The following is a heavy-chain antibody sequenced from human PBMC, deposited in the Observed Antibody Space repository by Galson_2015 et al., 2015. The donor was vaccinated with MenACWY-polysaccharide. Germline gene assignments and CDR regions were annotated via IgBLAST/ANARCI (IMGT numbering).Heavy chain of an antibody. CDR2: TRSSGVTT. CDR1: GFTFSSYA. CDR3: AKDKGYTFGYEGYFDC. J-gene: IGHJ4*02. D-gene: IGHD5-18*01. Sequence: SLRLSCAASGFTFSSYAMSWVRQAPGKGLEWVSTSTRSSGVTTYSADFESRRITFTCDNSKTPLYLNMSSLRAEDTAVYHCAKDKGYTFGYEGYFDCWGQGTLFTVSS. V-gene: IGHV3-23*01.